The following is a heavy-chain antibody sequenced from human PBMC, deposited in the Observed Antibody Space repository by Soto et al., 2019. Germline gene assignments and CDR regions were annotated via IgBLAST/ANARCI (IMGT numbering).Heavy chain of an antibody. D-gene: IGHD5-12*01. CDR1: GGSISSGGYY. V-gene: IGHV4-31*03. CDR3: VSYSGYDREGYYYYYGMDV. CDR2: IYYSGST. Sequence: SETLSLTCTVSGGSISSGGYYWSWIRQHPGKGLEWIGYIYYSGSTYYNPSLKSRVTISVDTSKNQFSLKLSSVTAADTAAYYCVSYSGYDREGYYYYYGMDVWGQGTTVTVSS. J-gene: IGHJ6*02.